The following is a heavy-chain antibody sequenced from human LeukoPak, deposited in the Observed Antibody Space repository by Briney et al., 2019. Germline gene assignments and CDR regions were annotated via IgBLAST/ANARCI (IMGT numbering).Heavy chain of an antibody. D-gene: IGHD4-17*01. Sequence: SETLSLTCTVSGGSISSHYWSWVRQPPGKGLEWIGYIYYTGSTKYNPSLKSQVTISVDASKNQFSLKLSSVTTGDTALYYCARQGGYGDSTHLDYWGRGTLVTVSS. CDR3: ARQGGYGDSTHLDY. CDR1: GGSISSHY. V-gene: IGHV4-59*11. J-gene: IGHJ4*02. CDR2: IYYTGST.